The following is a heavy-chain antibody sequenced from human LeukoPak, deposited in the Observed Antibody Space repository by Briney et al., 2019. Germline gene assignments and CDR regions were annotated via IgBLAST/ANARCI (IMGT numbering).Heavy chain of an antibody. D-gene: IGHD3-22*01. Sequence: ASVKVSCKASGYTFTGYYMHWVRQAPGQGLEWMGRINPNSGGTNYAQKFQGGVTMTRDTSISTAYMELSRQRSDDTAVYYCARDYYDSSGEEAFDNWGQGTMVTVSS. V-gene: IGHV1-2*06. CDR1: GYTFTGYY. CDR2: INPNSGGT. J-gene: IGHJ3*02. CDR3: ARDYYDSSGEEAFDN.